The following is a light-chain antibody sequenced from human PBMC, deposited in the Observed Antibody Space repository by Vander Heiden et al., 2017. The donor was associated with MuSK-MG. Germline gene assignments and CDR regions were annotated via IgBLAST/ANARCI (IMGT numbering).Light chain of an antibody. CDR1: QSVHSNY. Sequence: EIVLTQSPGTLALSRGDRATLSCRATQSVHSNYLAWYQQKPGQAPRLLVYGASSTATGIPDRFSGSGSGTDFTLTISRLEPENFAVYYCQQYGSSPETFGQGTKLEIK. V-gene: IGKV3-20*01. J-gene: IGKJ2*01. CDR3: QQYGSSPET. CDR2: GAS.